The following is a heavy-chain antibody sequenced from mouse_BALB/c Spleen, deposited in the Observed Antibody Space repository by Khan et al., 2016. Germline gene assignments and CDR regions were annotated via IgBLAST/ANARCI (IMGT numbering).Heavy chain of an antibody. CDR3: PRSPCECEVGFPY. CDR1: GFNIKDTY. J-gene: IGHJ3*01. V-gene: IGHV14-3*02. CDR2: IDPANGNT. D-gene: IGHD1-1*02. Sequence: VRLQQSGAELVKPGASVKLSCTASGFNIKDTYMHWVKQRPEQCLEWIGRIDPANGNTKYDPKFQGKATITADTSSNTAYLQLSSLTTEATAVSYCPRSPCECEVGFPYCGQGNLVTVSA.